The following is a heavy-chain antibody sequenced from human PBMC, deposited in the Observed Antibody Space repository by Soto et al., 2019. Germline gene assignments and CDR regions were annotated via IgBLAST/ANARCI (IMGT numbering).Heavy chain of an antibody. CDR1: GFTFSSYE. Sequence: GGSLRLSCAASGFTFSSYEMNWVRQAPGEGLEWVSYISSSGTTIYYADSAKGRFTISRDNAKNSLYLQMNSLRAEDTAGYYCASSPHYYYGMDVGGQGTTVTVSS. CDR3: ASSPHYYYGMDV. J-gene: IGHJ6*02. V-gene: IGHV3-48*03. CDR2: ISSSGTTI.